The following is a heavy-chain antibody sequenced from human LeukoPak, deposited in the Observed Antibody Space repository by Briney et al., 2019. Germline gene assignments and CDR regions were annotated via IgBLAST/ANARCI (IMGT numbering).Heavy chain of an antibody. CDR2: IGTAGDT. Sequence: PGGPLRLSCAASGFTFSDYDMHWVRQATGKGLEWVSAIGTAGDTYYTGSVKGRFTISRENAKNSLYLQMNSLRAWDTAVYYCARVAKERVGGVYYFDYWGQGTLVTVSS. D-gene: IGHD1-1*01. J-gene: IGHJ4*02. V-gene: IGHV3-13*01. CDR3: ARVAKERVGGVYYFDY. CDR1: GFTFSDYD.